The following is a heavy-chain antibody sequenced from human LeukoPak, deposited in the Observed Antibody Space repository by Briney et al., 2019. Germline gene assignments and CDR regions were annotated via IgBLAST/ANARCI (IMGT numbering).Heavy chain of an antibody. CDR1: GITFSSCW. CDR3: ATVYGDY. J-gene: IGHJ4*02. CDR2: IKQDGSEK. D-gene: IGHD2/OR15-2a*01. V-gene: IGHV3-7*03. Sequence: GGSLRLSCAASGITFSSCWMSWVRQAPGKGLEWVANIKQDGSEKYYVDSVKGRFTISRDNAKNSLYLQMNSLRAEDTAVYYCATVYGDYWGQGTLVTVSS.